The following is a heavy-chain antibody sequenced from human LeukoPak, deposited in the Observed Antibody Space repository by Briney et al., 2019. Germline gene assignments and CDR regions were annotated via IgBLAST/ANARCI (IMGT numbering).Heavy chain of an antibody. CDR2: ISGSGGST. V-gene: IGHV3-23*01. CDR1: GFTFSSYA. D-gene: IGHD2-15*01. Sequence: GGSLRLSRAASGFTFSSYALSWVRQAPGRGLEWVSGISGSGGSTYYADSVQGRFTISRDNSKSTLCLQMNSLRAEDTAVYYCAKQLGYCSDGSCYFPYWGQGTLVTVSS. J-gene: IGHJ4*02. CDR3: AKQLGYCSDGSCYFPY.